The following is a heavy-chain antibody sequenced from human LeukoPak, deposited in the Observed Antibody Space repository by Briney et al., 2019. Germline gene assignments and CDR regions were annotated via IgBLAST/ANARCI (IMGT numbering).Heavy chain of an antibody. D-gene: IGHD4-17*01. J-gene: IGHJ4*02. V-gene: IGHV3-48*03. CDR2: ISSSGSSI. Sequence: PGGSLRLSCAASGFTFSSYEMNWVRQAPGKGLEWVSYISSSGSSIYYADSVKGRFTISRDNAKNSLYLQMNSLRAEDTAVYYCAREGAFGDRDYWGQGTLATVSS. CDR1: GFTFSSYE. CDR3: AREGAFGDRDY.